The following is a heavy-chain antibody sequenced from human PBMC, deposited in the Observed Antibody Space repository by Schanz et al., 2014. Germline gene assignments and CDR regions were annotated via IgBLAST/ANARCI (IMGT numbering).Heavy chain of an antibody. CDR3: ARDRDAGGYDS. V-gene: IGHV3-11*04. Sequence: VQLVESGGGVVQPGGSLRLSCVASGFTVSSNYMSWIRQAPGKGLEWVSYISGGGGTIYYADSVKGRFTISRDNAKNSVYLQMHSLRAEDTALYYCARDRDAGGYDSWGQGTLVTVSS. CDR1: GFTVSSNY. D-gene: IGHD2-8*02. J-gene: IGHJ5*01. CDR2: ISGGGGTI.